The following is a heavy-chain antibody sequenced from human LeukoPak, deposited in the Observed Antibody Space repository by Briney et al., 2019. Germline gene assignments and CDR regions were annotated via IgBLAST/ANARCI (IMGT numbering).Heavy chain of an antibody. J-gene: IGHJ4*02. Sequence: ASVKVSCKASGYTFTNYGISWARQAPGQGLEWMGGITPYNGHTNYAQKIQGRVTMTTDTSTNTAYMDLRSLRSDDTAVYYCARVWGYCGNTNCYQSFDYWGQGTLVTVTS. CDR3: ARVWGYCGNTNCYQSFDY. V-gene: IGHV1-18*01. D-gene: IGHD2-2*01. CDR1: GYTFTNYG. CDR2: ITPYNGHT.